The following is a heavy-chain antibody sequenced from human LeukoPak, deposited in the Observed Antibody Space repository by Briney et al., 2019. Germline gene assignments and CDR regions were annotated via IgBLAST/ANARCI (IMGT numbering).Heavy chain of an antibody. V-gene: IGHV3-21*01. CDR1: GFTFSSYS. Sequence: GGSLRLSCAASGFTFSSYSMNWVRLAPGKGLEWVSSISSSSIYIYYADSVKGRFTISRDNAKKSMYLQMNSLRAEDTAVYYCARDPRGSSFMGYYYYYYMDVWGKGTTVTISS. D-gene: IGHD6-13*01. CDR3: ARDPRGSSFMGYYYYYYMDV. CDR2: ISSSSIYI. J-gene: IGHJ6*03.